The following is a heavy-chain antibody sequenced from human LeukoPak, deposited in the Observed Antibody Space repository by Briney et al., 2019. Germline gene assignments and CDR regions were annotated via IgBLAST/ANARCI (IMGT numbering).Heavy chain of an antibody. D-gene: IGHD3-16*01. CDR2: IYYSGST. CDR3: ARVITVRGVIFDY. J-gene: IGHJ4*02. V-gene: IGHV4-39*01. CDR1: GGPISSSSYY. Sequence: SETLSLTCTVSGGPISSSSYYWGWIRQPPGKGPGWIGGIYYSGSTYYNPSLKSRVTISVDTSKNQFSLKLGSVTAADTAVYYCARVITVRGVIFDYWGQGTLVTVSS.